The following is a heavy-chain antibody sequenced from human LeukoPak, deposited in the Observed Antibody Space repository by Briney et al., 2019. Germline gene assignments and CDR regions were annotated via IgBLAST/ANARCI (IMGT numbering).Heavy chain of an antibody. D-gene: IGHD3-22*01. CDR1: GLTFSSYA. Sequence: GGSLRLSCAASGLTFSSYAMSWVRQAPGKGLERVSAISGSGGSTYYADSVKGRFTISRDNSKNTLYLQMNSLKTEDTAVYYCAREMPIDSSGYYLVIGAFDVWGQGTMVTVSS. V-gene: IGHV3-23*01. CDR3: AREMPIDSSGYYLVIGAFDV. CDR2: ISGSGGST. J-gene: IGHJ3*01.